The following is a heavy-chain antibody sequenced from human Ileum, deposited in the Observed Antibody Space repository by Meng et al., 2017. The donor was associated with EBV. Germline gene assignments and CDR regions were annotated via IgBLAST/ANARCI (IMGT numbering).Heavy chain of an antibody. Sequence: QVQLVQYGSEVKKPGDSVKVSCQAAGYTFTSSFRNWVRHAPGQGLEWMGWININTGNPTYAQGFTGRFVFSLDTSVSTAYLQIDSLKADDTAVYYCARGNGWRFDYWGQGTLVTVSS. CDR3: ARGNGWRFDY. CDR2: ININTGNP. D-gene: IGHD6-19*01. J-gene: IGHJ4*02. CDR1: GYTFTSSF. V-gene: IGHV7-4-1*01.